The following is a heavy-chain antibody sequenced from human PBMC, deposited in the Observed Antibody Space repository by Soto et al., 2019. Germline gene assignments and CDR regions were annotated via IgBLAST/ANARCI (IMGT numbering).Heavy chain of an antibody. D-gene: IGHD1-7*01. V-gene: IGHV4-61*01. J-gene: IGHJ6*02. CDR2: IYYSGST. CDR3: ARVKYNWNYDYYYYYYGMDV. CDR1: GGSVSSGSYY. Sequence: QVQLQESGPGLVKPSETLSLTCTVSGGSVSSGSYYWSWIRQPPGKGLEWIGYIYYSGSTNYNPSLKSRVTISVDTSKNQFSLKLSSVTAADTAVYYCARVKYNWNYDYYYYYYGMDVWGQGTTVTVSS.